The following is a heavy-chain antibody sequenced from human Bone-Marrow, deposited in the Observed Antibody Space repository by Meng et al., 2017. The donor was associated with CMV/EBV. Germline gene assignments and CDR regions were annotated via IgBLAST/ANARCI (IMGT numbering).Heavy chain of an antibody. D-gene: IGHD3-16*02. Sequence: GSLRLSCTVSGGSISSYYWSWIRQPPGKGLEWIGYIYYSGSTNYNPSLKSRVTISVDTSKNQFSLKLSSVTAADTAVYYCARDAMITFGGVIVPEGYWGQGTLVTVSS. J-gene: IGHJ4*02. CDR2: IYYSGST. V-gene: IGHV4-59*12. CDR1: GGSISSYY. CDR3: ARDAMITFGGVIVPEGY.